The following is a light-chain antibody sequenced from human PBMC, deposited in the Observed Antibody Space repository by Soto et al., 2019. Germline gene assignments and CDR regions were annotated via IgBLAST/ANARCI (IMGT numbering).Light chain of an antibody. CDR3: QQSYSTPV. CDR1: QSISSY. CDR2: AAS. V-gene: IGKV1-39*01. J-gene: IGKJ2*01. Sequence: DLQMTQSPSSLSASVGDRVTITCRASQSISSYLNWYQQKPGKAPKLLIYAASSLQSGVPSRFSGSGSGTDFTLTISRLQPEDFATYYCQQSYSTPVFGQGTKLEIK.